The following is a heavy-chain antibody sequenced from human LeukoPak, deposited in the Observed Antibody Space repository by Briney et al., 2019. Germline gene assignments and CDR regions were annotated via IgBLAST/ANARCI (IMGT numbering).Heavy chain of an antibody. CDR2: TNHSGST. D-gene: IGHD4-11*01. V-gene: IGHV4-34*01. Sequence: SETLSLTCAVYGGSFSGYYWSWIRQPPGKGLEWIGETNHSGSTNYNPSLKSRVTISVDTSKNQFSLKLSSVTAADTAVYYCAIEGDYSGAFDIWGQGTMVTVSS. CDR3: AIEGDYSGAFDI. CDR1: GGSFSGYY. J-gene: IGHJ3*02.